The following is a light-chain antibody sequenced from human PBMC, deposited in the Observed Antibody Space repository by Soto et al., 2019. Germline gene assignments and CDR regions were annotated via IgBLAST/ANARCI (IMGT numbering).Light chain of an antibody. CDR1: QSVSSN. CDR3: QQYNNWPWT. Sequence: EIVMTQSPATLSVSPGERATLSCRASQSVSSNLAWYQQKPGQAPRLLIYGASTRATGIPARFSGSGSGTEFTLTISSLQSEDFAVHYCQQYNNWPWTFGQGT. J-gene: IGKJ1*01. CDR2: GAS. V-gene: IGKV3-15*01.